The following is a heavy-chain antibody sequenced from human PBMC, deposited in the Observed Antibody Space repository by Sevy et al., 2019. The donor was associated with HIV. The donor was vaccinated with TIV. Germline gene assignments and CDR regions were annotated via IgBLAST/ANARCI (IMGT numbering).Heavy chain of an antibody. V-gene: IGHV3-21*06. CDR3: ARDLCTGGVCPRWGYYYYGMDV. CDR1: GFSFSTYA. CDR2: VSSSSTYK. J-gene: IGHJ6*02. D-gene: IGHD2-8*02. Sequence: GGSLRLSCAASGFSFSTYAMNWVRQAPGKGLEWVSSVSSSSTYKYYADSVKGRFTISRDNAKNSKYLQMNSLRAEGTAVYYCARDLCTGGVCPRWGYYYYGMDVWGQGTTVTVSS.